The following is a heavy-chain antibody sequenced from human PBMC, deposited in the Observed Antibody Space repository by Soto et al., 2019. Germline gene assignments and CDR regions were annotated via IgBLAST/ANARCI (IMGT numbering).Heavy chain of an antibody. J-gene: IGHJ3*02. CDR2: IYYSGST. CDR1: GGSISSSSYY. CDR3: ARSYYYDSSGISDAFDI. V-gene: IGHV4-39*01. D-gene: IGHD3-22*01. Sequence: SETLSLTCTVSGGSISSSSYYWGWIRQPPGKGLEWIGSIYYSGSTYYNPSLKSRVTISVDTSKNQFSLKLSSVTAADTAVYYFARSYYYDSSGISDAFDIWGQGTMVTVSS.